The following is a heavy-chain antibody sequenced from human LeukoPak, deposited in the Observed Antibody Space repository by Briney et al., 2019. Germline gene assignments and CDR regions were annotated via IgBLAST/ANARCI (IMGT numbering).Heavy chain of an antibody. D-gene: IGHD3-3*01. CDR1: GGSFSGYY. CDR3: ARGGFWSGPGSHNWFDP. CDR2: INHSGST. Sequence: KPSETLSLTCAVYGGSFSGYYWSWIRQPPGKGLEWIGEINHSGSTNYNPSLKSRVTISVDTSKNQFSLKLSSVTAADTAVYYCARGGFWSGPGSHNWFDPWGQGTLVTVSS. V-gene: IGHV4-34*01. J-gene: IGHJ5*02.